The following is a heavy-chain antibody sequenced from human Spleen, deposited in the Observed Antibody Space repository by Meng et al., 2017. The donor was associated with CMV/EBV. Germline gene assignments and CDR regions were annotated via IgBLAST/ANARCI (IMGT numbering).Heavy chain of an antibody. CDR1: GGTFSSYA. CDR2: IIPIFGKA. D-gene: IGHD3-22*01. Sequence: SGGTFSSYAISWGRQATGQGLEWMGGIIPIFGKANYAQKFQGRVTITTDESTSTAYMELSSLRSEDTAVYYCARDRVYYDSSGYYVEWGQGTLVTVSS. V-gene: IGHV1-69*05. CDR3: ARDRVYYDSSGYYVE. J-gene: IGHJ4*02.